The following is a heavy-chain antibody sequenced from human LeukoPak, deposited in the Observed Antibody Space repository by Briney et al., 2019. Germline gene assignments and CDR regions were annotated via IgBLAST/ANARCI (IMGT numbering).Heavy chain of an antibody. D-gene: IGHD4-11*01. CDR1: GGSISSYY. CDR3: ARHPYDYRPNGMDV. CDR2: IYYSRST. J-gene: IGHJ6*02. Sequence: SDTLSLTCTVSGGSISSYYWSWIRQPPGKGLEWIGYIYYSRSTNYNPSLKSRVTMSVDTSKNQFSLKVGSVTAADTALYYCARHPYDYRPNGMDVWGQGTTVTVSS. V-gene: IGHV4-59*08.